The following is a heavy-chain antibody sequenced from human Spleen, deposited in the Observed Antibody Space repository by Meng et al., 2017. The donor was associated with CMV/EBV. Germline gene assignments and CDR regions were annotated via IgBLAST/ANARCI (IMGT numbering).Heavy chain of an antibody. CDR1: GYTFTSYG. V-gene: IGHV1-8*02. J-gene: IGHJ6*02. CDR2: LNANRN. Sequence: ASVKVSCKASGYTFTSYGISWVRQAPGQGLEWMGWLNANRNSAHNFQGRVAMTWDTSTSTAYMELSSLTSEDTAVYYCARGRDYGMDVWGQGTTVTVSS. CDR3: ARGRDYGMDV.